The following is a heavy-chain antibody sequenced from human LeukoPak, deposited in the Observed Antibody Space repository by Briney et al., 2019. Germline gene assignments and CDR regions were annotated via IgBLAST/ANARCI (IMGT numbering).Heavy chain of an antibody. CDR3: ARIAAAVGYYYGMDV. Sequence: ASVKVSCKASGYTFTSYGISWVRQAPGQGLEWMGWISAYNGNTNYAQKLQGRVTMTTDTSTSTAYMELRSLRSDDTVVYYCARIAAAVGYYYGMDVWGQGTTVTVYS. J-gene: IGHJ6*02. V-gene: IGHV1-18*01. D-gene: IGHD6-13*01. CDR1: GYTFTSYG. CDR2: ISAYNGNT.